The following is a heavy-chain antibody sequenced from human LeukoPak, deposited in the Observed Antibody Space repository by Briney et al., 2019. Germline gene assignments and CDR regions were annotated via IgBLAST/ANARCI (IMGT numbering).Heavy chain of an antibody. CDR1: GFTFDDYA. J-gene: IGHJ4*02. CDR3: AKGSSWFDY. Sequence: LTGGSLRLSCAASGFTFDDYAMHWVRQGPGKGLEWVSAISGDGGSTYYADSVKGRFTISRDNSKNSLYLQMNSLRTEDTALYYWAKGSSWFDYWGQGTLVTVSS. V-gene: IGHV3-43*02. D-gene: IGHD6-13*01. CDR2: ISGDGGST.